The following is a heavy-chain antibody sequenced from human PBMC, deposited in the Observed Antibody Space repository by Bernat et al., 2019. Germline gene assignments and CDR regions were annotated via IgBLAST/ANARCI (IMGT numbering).Heavy chain of an antibody. D-gene: IGHD3-16*01. Sequence: QVQLVQSGGGVVQPGWSLRLSCAASGFTFRSHGMHWVRQAPGKGLEWVAVIWYDGSERYYADSVKGRLTISRDNSKNILYLEMSSLRVEDTAVYYCARWGWGKIVDYWGQGTLVTVSS. CDR3: ARWGWGKIVDY. CDR2: IWYDGSER. V-gene: IGHV3-33*01. J-gene: IGHJ4*02. CDR1: GFTFRSHG.